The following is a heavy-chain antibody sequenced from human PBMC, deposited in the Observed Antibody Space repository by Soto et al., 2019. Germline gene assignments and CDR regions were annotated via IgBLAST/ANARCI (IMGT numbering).Heavy chain of an antibody. D-gene: IGHD6-13*01. CDR1: GFTFSSYS. CDR3: AREVPYSSSWYGWFDP. V-gene: IGHV3-21*01. CDR2: ISSSSSYI. J-gene: IGHJ5*02. Sequence: PGGSLRLSCAASGFTFSSYSMNWVRQAPGKGLEWVSSISSSSSYIYYADSVKGRFTISRDNAKNSLYLQMNSLRAEDTAVYYCAREVPYSSSWYGWFDPWGQGTLVTVSS.